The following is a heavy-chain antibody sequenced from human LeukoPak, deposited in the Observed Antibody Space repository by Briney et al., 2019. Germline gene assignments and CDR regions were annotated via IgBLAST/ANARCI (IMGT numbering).Heavy chain of an antibody. D-gene: IGHD5-24*01. J-gene: IGHJ2*01. CDR3: AGMATSSWYFDP. V-gene: IGHV4-59*01. CDR1: GGSISSYY. Sequence: SETLSLTCTVSGGSISSYYWSWLRQPPGKGLEWIGYINHSGTTNYNPSFKSRFTMSVDTSKNQFSLRLRSVTAADTAVYYCAGMATSSWYFDPWGRGTLVTVSS. CDR2: INHSGTT.